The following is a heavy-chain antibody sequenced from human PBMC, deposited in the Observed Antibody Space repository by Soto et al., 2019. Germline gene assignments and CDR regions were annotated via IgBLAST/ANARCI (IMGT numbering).Heavy chain of an antibody. CDR3: VRKYPGTRPFDY. D-gene: IGHD2-2*01. CDR2: IGTDGNT. Sequence: PGWSLRLSCAASGFTFSIYAMSWVRQAPGKGLAWVSAIGTDGNTYYANSVKGRFTISRDNSRTTLYLQMNSLRVEDTALYYCVRKYPGTRPFDYWGQGTLVTVSS. V-gene: IGHV3-23*01. CDR1: GFTFSIYA. J-gene: IGHJ4*01.